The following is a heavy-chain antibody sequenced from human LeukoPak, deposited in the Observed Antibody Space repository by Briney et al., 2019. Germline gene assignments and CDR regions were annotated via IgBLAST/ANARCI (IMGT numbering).Heavy chain of an antibody. D-gene: IGHD2-15*01. CDR2: INHSGST. CDR1: GGSFSGYY. J-gene: IGHJ5*02. V-gene: IGHV4-34*01. Sequence: SETLSLTCAVYGGSFSGYYWSWIRQPPGKGLEWIGEINHSGSTNYNPSLKSRVTISVDTSKNQFSLKLSSVTAADTAVYYCASRCSGGSCYSVYWFDPWGRGTLVTVSS. CDR3: ASRCSGGSCYSVYWFDP.